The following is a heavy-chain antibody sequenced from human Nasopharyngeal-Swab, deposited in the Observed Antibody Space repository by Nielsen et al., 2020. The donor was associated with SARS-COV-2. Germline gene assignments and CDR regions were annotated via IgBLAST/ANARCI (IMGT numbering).Heavy chain of an antibody. CDR1: GFTFSSYD. J-gene: IGHJ6*03. CDR3: AKEATLGGVGDYYYMDV. V-gene: IGHV3-23*01. Sequence: GASLKISCAASGFTFSSYDMHWVRQAPGKGLEWVSAISGSGGSTYYADSVKGRFTISRDNSKNTLYLQMNSLRADDTAVYYCAKEATLGGVGDYYYMDVWGKGPRSPSP. D-gene: IGHD3-16*01. CDR2: ISGSGGST.